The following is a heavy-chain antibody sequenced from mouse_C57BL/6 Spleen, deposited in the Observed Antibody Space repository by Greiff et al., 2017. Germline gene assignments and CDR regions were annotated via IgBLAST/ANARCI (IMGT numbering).Heavy chain of an antibody. CDR1: GYAFSSYW. CDR2: IYPGDGDT. CDR3: ARAGDYEVVYFDY. J-gene: IGHJ2*01. V-gene: IGHV1-80*01. D-gene: IGHD2-4*01. Sequence: QVQLKESGAELVKPGASVKISCKASGYAFSSYWMNWVKQRPGKGLEWIGQIYPGDGDTNYNGKFKGKATLTADKSSSTAYMQLSSLTSEDSAVYFGARAGDYEVVYFDYWGQGTTLTVSS.